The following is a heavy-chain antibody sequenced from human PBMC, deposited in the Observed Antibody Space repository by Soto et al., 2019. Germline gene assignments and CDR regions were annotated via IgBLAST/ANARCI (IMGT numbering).Heavy chain of an antibody. V-gene: IGHV3-33*01. CDR2: IWYDGSNK. CDR3: AREMGPYYYDSSGYYLDAFDI. CDR1: GFTFSSYG. J-gene: IGHJ3*02. D-gene: IGHD3-22*01. Sequence: QVQLVESGGGVVQPGRSLRLSCAASGFTFSSYGMHWVRQAPGKGLEWVAVIWYDGSNKYYADSVKGRFTISRDNSKNTLYLQMNSLRAEDTAVYYCAREMGPYYYDSSGYYLDAFDIWGQGTMVTVSS.